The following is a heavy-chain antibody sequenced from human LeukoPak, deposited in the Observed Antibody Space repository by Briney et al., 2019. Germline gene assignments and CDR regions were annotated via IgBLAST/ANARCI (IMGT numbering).Heavy chain of an antibody. CDR1: GYTVTSYV. V-gene: IGHV1-18*01. D-gene: IGHD3-22*01. Sequence: ASVKVSCKASGYTVTSYVITWVRQAPGQGLEWMGRISAYSGNTNYAQNLQGRVTMTTDTSTSTAYMELRSLRSDDTAVYYCARGYDSSGYYYFDYWGQGTLVTVSS. CDR2: ISAYSGNT. J-gene: IGHJ4*02. CDR3: ARGYDSSGYYYFDY.